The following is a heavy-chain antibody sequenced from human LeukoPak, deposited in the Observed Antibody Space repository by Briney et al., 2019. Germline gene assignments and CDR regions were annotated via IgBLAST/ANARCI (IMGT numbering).Heavy chain of an antibody. D-gene: IGHD2-8*02. V-gene: IGHV3-23*01. CDR2: ISGSGGST. CDR1: GFTFGSYA. J-gene: IGHJ4*02. Sequence: PGGSLRLSCAASGFTFGSYAISWVRQAPGKGLEWVSAISGSGGSTYYADSVKGWFTISRDNSKNTLYLQMNSLRAEDTAVYYCAKGLYCCYVDYWGQGTLVTVSS. CDR3: AKGLYCCYVDY.